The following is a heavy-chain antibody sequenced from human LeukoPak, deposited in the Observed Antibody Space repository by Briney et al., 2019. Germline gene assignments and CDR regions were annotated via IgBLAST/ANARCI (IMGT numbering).Heavy chain of an antibody. Sequence: GGSLRLSCAASGFTFSSYSMNWVRQAPGKGLEWVSSISSSSSYIYYADSVKGRFTISRDSAKNSLYLQMNSLRAEDTAVYYCAATVTTGVDYWGQGTLVTVSS. CDR2: ISSSSSYI. V-gene: IGHV3-21*01. CDR3: AATVTTGVDY. J-gene: IGHJ4*02. CDR1: GFTFSSYS. D-gene: IGHD4-17*01.